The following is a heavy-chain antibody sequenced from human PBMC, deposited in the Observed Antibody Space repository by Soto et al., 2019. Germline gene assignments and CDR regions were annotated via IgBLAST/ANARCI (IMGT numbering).Heavy chain of an antibody. D-gene: IGHD3-22*01. CDR1: GFTFSSYA. Sequence: GGSLRLSCAASGFTFSSYAMSWVRQAPGKGLEWVSAISGSGGSTYYADSVKGRFTISRDNSKNTLYLQMNSLRAEDTAVYYCAKDPFRGADDSSGYYHDYWGQGTLVTVSS. V-gene: IGHV3-23*01. J-gene: IGHJ4*02. CDR3: AKDPFRGADDSSGYYHDY. CDR2: ISGSGGST.